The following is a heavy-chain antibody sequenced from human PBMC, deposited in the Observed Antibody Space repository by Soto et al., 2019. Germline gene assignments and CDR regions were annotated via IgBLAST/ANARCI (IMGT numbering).Heavy chain of an antibody. V-gene: IGHV2-5*02. CDR2: INWDDDR. CDR1: GFSLTTNGVG. CDR3: AHKEFRSSSPFDS. D-gene: IGHD6-6*01. Sequence: QITLKESGPALVKPTQTLTLTYTFSGFSLTTNGVGVAWIRQPPGKALEWLALINWDDDRHYNPSLTSRLSITMDTSKNQVVLTLTNMDPVDTATYYCAHKEFRSSSPFDSGGPGILVTVSS. J-gene: IGHJ4*02.